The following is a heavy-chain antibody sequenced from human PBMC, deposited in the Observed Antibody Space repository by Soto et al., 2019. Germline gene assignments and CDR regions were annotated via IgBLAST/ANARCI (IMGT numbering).Heavy chain of an antibody. CDR1: GGTFSSYT. V-gene: IGHV1-69*02. Sequence: GASVKVSCKASGGTFSSYTISWVRQAPGQGLEWMGRIIPILGIASYAPKFQGRVTMTRDTSTGTVYMEMSSLRSEDTAVYYCATTISLVRRIITWPIDYWGQGTLVTVSS. J-gene: IGHJ4*02. D-gene: IGHD3-10*01. CDR3: ATTISLVRRIITWPIDY. CDR2: IIPILGIA.